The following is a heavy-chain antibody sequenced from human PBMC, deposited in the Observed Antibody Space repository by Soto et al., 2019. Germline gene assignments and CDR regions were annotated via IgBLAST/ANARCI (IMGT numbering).Heavy chain of an antibody. CDR3: AKDPRRYSSGWDDAFDI. Sequence: EVQLLESGGGLVQPGGSLRLSCADSGFTFSSYAMSWVRQAPGKGLEWVSAISGSGGSTYYADSVKGRFTISGDNSKNTLYLQMNSLRADDTAVYYCAKDPRRYSSGWDDAFDIWGQGTMVTVSS. D-gene: IGHD6-19*01. V-gene: IGHV3-23*01. J-gene: IGHJ3*02. CDR1: GFTFSSYA. CDR2: ISGSGGST.